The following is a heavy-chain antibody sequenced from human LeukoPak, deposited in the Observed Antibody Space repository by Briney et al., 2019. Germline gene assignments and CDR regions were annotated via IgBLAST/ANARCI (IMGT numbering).Heavy chain of an antibody. D-gene: IGHD3-22*01. J-gene: IGHJ3*02. Sequence: GGSLRLSCAASGFTFSSYWMSWVRQAPGKGLEWVANIKQDGSEKYYVDSVKGRFTISRDNAKNSLYLQMNSLRAEDTALYYCAKDIAYYYDSSGFDIWGQGTMVTVSS. V-gene: IGHV3-7*03. CDR2: IKQDGSEK. CDR3: AKDIAYYYDSSGFDI. CDR1: GFTFSSYW.